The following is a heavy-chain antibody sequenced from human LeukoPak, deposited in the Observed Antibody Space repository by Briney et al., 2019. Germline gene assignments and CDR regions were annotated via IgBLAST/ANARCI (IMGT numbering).Heavy chain of an antibody. CDR2: ISGSGGST. CDR1: GFTFSIYA. V-gene: IGHV3-23*01. CDR3: AKYIAAAGTVY. D-gene: IGHD6-13*01. Sequence: PGGSLRLSCAASGFTFSIYAMSWVRQAPGKGLEWVSGISGSGGSTYYADSVKGQFTISRDNSKNTLYLQMSSLRAEDTAVYYCAKYIAAAGTVYWGQGTLVTVSS. J-gene: IGHJ4*02.